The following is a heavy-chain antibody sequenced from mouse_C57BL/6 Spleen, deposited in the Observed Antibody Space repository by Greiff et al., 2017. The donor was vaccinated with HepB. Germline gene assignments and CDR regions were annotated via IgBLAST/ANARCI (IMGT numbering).Heavy chain of an antibody. Sequence: EVKLVESGPELVKPGASVKISCKASGYTFTDYYMNWVKQSHGKSLEWIGDINPNNGGTSYNQKFKGKATLTVDKSSSTAYMELRSLTSEDSAVYYCARPAYFEGFAYWGQGTLVTVSA. CDR3: ARPAYFEGFAY. CDR2: INPNNGGT. D-gene: IGHD2-10*01. CDR1: GYTFTDYY. J-gene: IGHJ3*01. V-gene: IGHV1-26*01.